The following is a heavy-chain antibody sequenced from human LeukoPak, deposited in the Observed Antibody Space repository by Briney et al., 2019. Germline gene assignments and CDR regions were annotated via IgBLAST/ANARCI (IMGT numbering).Heavy chain of an antibody. CDR1: GFTFSSYS. Sequence: GGSLRLSCAASGFTFSSYSMNWVRQAPGKGLEWVSSISSSSSYIYYADSVKGRFTISRDNAKNSLYLQMNSLRAEDTAVYYCARADDSSGHPDYWGQGTLVTVSS. J-gene: IGHJ4*02. CDR3: ARADDSSGHPDY. V-gene: IGHV3-21*04. D-gene: IGHD3-22*01. CDR2: ISSSSSYI.